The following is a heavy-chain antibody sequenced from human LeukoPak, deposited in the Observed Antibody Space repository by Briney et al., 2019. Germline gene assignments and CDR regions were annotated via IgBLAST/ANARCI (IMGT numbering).Heavy chain of an antibody. J-gene: IGHJ4*02. V-gene: IGHV3-30*18. D-gene: IGHD5-12*01. Sequence: PGGSLRPSCAASGFTFSSYGIHWVRQAPGKGLEWVAVISYDGSNKYYADSVKGRFTISRDNSKNTLYLQMNSLRAEDTAVYYCAKDLDGYNDYWGQGTLVTVSS. CDR3: AKDLDGYNDY. CDR2: ISYDGSNK. CDR1: GFTFSSYG.